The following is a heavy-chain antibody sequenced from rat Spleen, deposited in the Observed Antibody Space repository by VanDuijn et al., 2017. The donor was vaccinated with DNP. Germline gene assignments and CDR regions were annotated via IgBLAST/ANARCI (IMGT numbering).Heavy chain of an antibody. CDR3: ARGGEYYGFLHHYFDY. D-gene: IGHD1-6*01. V-gene: IGHV2-27*01. Sequence: QVQLKESGPGLVQPSQTLSLTCTVSGFSLTSYHVHWVRQPPGKGLEWMGRIKSGGSTDYNSALKSRLSISWDTSKSQVFLKMNSVQTEDTAMYFCARGGEYYGFLHHYFDYWGQGVMVTVSS. J-gene: IGHJ2*01. CDR2: IKSGGST. CDR1: GFSLTSYH.